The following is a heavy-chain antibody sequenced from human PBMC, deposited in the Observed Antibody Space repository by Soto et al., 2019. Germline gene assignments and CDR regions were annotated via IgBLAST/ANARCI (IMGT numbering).Heavy chain of an antibody. CDR3: AIESRVASGSAIPLRNNWFDP. CDR2: INPNIGTT. CDR1: GYTFTGHY. J-gene: IGHJ5*02. D-gene: IGHD3-10*01. V-gene: IGHV1-2*02. Sequence: QEQLVQSGAEVKKPGASVKVSCKASGYTFTGHYLHWVRQAPGQGLEWMGWINPNIGTTKYAQKFQGRVTMTRYTSISTASMELSGLQSDDTALYYCAIESRVASGSAIPLRNNWFDPWGLGTLVTVSS.